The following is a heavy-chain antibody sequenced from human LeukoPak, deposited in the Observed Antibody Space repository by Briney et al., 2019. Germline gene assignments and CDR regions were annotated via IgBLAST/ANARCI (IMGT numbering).Heavy chain of an antibody. CDR1: GGSIRSSSYY. J-gene: IGHJ4*02. D-gene: IGHD1-26*01. V-gene: IGHV4-30-4*08. Sequence: SETLSLTCTVSGGSIRSSSYYWGWIRQPPGKGLEWIGYIYYSGSTYYNPSLKSRVTISVDTSKNQFSLKLSSVTAADTAVYYCARDSGSFFDYWGQGTLVTVSS. CDR2: IYYSGST. CDR3: ARDSGSFFDY.